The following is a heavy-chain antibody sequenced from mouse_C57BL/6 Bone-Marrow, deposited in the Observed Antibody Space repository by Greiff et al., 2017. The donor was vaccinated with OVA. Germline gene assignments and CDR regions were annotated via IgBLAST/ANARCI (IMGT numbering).Heavy chain of an antibody. Sequence: VKLQESGAELVKPGASVKLSCKASGYTFTSYWMHWVKQRPGQGLEWIGMIHPNSGSTNYNEKFKSKATLTVDKSSSTAYMQLSSLTSEDSAVYYCAFPYPLFAYWGQGTLVTVSA. CDR2: IHPNSGST. CDR1: GYTFTSYW. D-gene: IGHD2-10*01. V-gene: IGHV1-64*01. J-gene: IGHJ3*01. CDR3: AFPYPLFAY.